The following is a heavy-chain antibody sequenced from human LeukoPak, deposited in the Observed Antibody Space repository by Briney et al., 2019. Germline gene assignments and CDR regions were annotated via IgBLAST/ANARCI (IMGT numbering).Heavy chain of an antibody. V-gene: IGHV3-66*01. Sequence: GGSLRLSCAASGFIVGHNYMSWFRQAPGKGLEWVSIIYSGGVYSDGTTHYADSVKGRFTISRDSSKNTLYLQMNSLRAEDTAVYYCARSLEGRLLWFGELPIHWFDPWGQGTLVTVSS. D-gene: IGHD3-10*01. CDR3: ARSLEGRLLWFGELPIHWFDP. CDR2: IYSGGVYSDGTT. CDR1: GFIVGHNY. J-gene: IGHJ5*02.